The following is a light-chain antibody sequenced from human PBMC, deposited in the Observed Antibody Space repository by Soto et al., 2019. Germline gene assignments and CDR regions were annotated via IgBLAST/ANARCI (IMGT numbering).Light chain of an antibody. Sequence: DIQMTQYPSTLSASVGDRVTITCRASQSITGWLAWYQQKPGKAPNLLISDVSNLESGVPSRFSGSGSGTECTLPISSLQPDDFATYYCQQYGLYWSFGLGTKVEI. CDR1: QSITGW. J-gene: IGKJ1*01. CDR2: DVS. V-gene: IGKV1-5*01. CDR3: QQYGLYWS.